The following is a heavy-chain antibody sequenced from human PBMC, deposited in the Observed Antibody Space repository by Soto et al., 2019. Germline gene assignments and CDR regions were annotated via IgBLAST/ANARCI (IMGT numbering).Heavy chain of an antibody. V-gene: IGHV3-15*07. CDR2: IKSKTDGGTT. Sequence: PGGSLRLSCAASGFTFSNAWMNWVRQAPGKGLEWVGRIKSKTDGGTTDYAAPVKGRFTISRDDSKNTLYLQMNSLKTEDTAVYYCTTAKDYYYESRSSHYWGQGTLVTVSS. CDR1: GFTFSNAW. CDR3: TTAKDYYYESRSSHY. D-gene: IGHD3-22*01. J-gene: IGHJ4*02.